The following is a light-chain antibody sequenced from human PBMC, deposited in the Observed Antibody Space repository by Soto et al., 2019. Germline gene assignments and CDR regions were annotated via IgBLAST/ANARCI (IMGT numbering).Light chain of an antibody. CDR2: EVS. Sequence: QSVLTQPASVSGSPGQSITISCTGTSSDVGGYNYVSWYQQHPGNAPKLLIYEVSNRPSGVSNRFSGSKSGNTASLTISGLQAEDEADYYCCSYAGSSPYVFATGTKLTVL. CDR3: CSYAGSSPYV. V-gene: IGLV2-14*01. J-gene: IGLJ1*01. CDR1: SSDVGGYNY.